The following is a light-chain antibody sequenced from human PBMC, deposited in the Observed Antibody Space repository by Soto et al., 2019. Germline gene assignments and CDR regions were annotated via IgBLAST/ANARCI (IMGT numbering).Light chain of an antibody. CDR1: QSINTY. CDR3: QQSYNTPRT. CDR2: GAS. Sequence: DIQMTQSPSSLSASVGDRVTITCRASQSINTYLNWYQQRPGKAPEVLIFGASALQGGVPSRFSGSGSGTDFTLTISSLQPEDFATYYCQQSYNTPRTFGQGTKVDIK. V-gene: IGKV1-39*01. J-gene: IGKJ1*01.